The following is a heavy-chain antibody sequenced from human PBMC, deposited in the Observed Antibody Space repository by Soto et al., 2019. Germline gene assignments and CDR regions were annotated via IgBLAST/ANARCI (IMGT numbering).Heavy chain of an antibody. CDR2: IYYSGST. V-gene: IGHV4-30-4*01. J-gene: IGHJ6*01. CDR1: GGSIGHGNYS. CDR3: ARANRSITLVRGVRDEFPYGMDV. D-gene: IGHD3-10*01. Sequence: LTPTGPVSGGSIGHGNYSSRWVSQPPGKGLEWIVYIYYSGSTYYDPSVKSRVTMSVDASKSRFFLKLSSVSAAEMAVYYCARANRSITLVRGVRDEFPYGMDVWGQGTRVTVPS.